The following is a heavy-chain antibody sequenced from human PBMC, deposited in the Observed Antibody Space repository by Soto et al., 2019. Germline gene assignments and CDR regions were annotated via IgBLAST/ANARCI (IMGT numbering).Heavy chain of an antibody. D-gene: IGHD3-10*01. J-gene: IGHJ5*02. CDR3: ARVYGSGSRGWFDP. CDR1: GGSISSYY. V-gene: IGHV4-4*07. Sequence: QVQLQESGPGLVKPSETLSLTCTVSGGSISSYYWSWIRQPAGKGLEWIGRIYTSGSTNYNPSLKSRVTISVDTSKTQFSLKLSSVTAADTAVYYCARVYGSGSRGWFDPWGQGTLVTVSS. CDR2: IYTSGST.